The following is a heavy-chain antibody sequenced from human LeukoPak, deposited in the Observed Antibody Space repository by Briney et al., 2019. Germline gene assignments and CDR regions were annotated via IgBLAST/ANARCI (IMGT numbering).Heavy chain of an antibody. CDR3: ARPLRGSGGLLHEY. J-gene: IGHJ4*02. Sequence: GRSLRLSCAASGFTFSSYGMHWVRQAPGKGLEWVSYISSSSGTTHYADSVKGRFTISRDNAKNSLYLQMNSLRDEDTAVYYCARPLRGSGGLLHEYWGQGTLVTVSS. D-gene: IGHD2-15*01. CDR1: GFTFSSYG. CDR2: ISSSSGTT. V-gene: IGHV3-48*02.